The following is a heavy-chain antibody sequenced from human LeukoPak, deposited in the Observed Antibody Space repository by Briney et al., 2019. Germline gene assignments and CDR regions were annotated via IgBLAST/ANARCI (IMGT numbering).Heavy chain of an antibody. CDR3: ASFCGGDCYFDSGDY. D-gene: IGHD2-21*02. Sequence: SETLSLTCTVSGGSISSYYWSWIRQPPGKGLEWIGYIYYSGSTNYNPSLKSRVTISVDTSKNQFSLKLSSVTAADTAVYYCASFCGGDCYFDSGDYRGQGTLVTVSS. CDR1: GGSISSYY. J-gene: IGHJ4*02. CDR2: IYYSGST. V-gene: IGHV4-59*01.